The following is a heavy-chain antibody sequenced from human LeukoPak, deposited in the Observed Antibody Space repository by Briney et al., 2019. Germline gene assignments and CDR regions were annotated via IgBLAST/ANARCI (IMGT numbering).Heavy chain of an antibody. D-gene: IGHD3-10*01. J-gene: IGHJ6*02. CDR3: ARADGSGNYYYYGMDV. Sequence: GSLRLSCAASGFTFSSYAMSWVRQAPGKGLEWVSAISGSGGSTYYADSVKGRFTISRDNSKNTLYLQMNSLRAEDTAVYYCARADGSGNYYYYGMDVWGQGTTVTVSS. V-gene: IGHV3-23*01. CDR1: GFTFSSYA. CDR2: ISGSGGST.